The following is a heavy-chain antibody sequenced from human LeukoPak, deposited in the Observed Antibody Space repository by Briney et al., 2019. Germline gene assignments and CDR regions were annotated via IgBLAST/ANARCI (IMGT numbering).Heavy chain of an antibody. J-gene: IGHJ3*02. Sequence: SETLSLTCTVSGGSISSGGYYWSWIRQPPGKGLEWIGYIYHSGSTYYNPSLKSRVTISVDTSKNQFSLKLSSVTAADTAVYYCARHGPTRHWSGYGAFDIWGQGTMVTVSS. D-gene: IGHD3-3*01. CDR1: GGSISSGGYY. CDR3: ARHGPTRHWSGYGAFDI. CDR2: IYHSGST. V-gene: IGHV4-30-2*01.